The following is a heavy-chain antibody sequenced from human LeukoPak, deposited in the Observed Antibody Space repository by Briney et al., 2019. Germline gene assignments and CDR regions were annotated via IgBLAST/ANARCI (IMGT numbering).Heavy chain of an antibody. CDR2: ISGSGGST. J-gene: IGHJ4*02. V-gene: IGHV3-23*01. CDR1: GFSLSNYA. Sequence: GGSLRLSCAASGFSLSNYAMSWVRQAPGKGLEWVSSISGSGGSTYYADSVKDRFTISRDNSKNTLYLQMNSLRAEDTAVYYCAKGTAYCSSTSCYFDSWGQGSLVTVSS. CDR3: AKGTAYCSSTSCYFDS. D-gene: IGHD2-2*01.